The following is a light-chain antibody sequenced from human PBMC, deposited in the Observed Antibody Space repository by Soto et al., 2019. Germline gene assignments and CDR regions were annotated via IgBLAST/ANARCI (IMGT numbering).Light chain of an antibody. CDR2: DVT. V-gene: IGLV2-14*03. CDR1: SSDVGGYNY. J-gene: IGLJ2*01. Sequence: QSALTQPASVSGSPGQSITISCTGSSSDVGGYNYVSCYQQHPGKAPKLLIHDVTNRPSGVSDRFSGSKSGNTASLTISGLQAEDEAHYYCSSYTTSRTPHVTFGGGTKLTVL. CDR3: SSYTTSRTPHVT.